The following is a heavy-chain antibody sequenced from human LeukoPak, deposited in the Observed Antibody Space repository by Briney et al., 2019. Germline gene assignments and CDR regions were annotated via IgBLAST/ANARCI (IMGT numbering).Heavy chain of an antibody. CDR1: GYTFTGDY. J-gene: IGHJ4*02. CDR3: ARATLSYSSSWYYFDY. CDR2: INPNSGGT. Sequence: ASVKVSCNASGYTFTGDYMHWVRQAPGQGLEWMGWINPNSGGTNYAQKFLGRVTMTRDTSISTAYMELSRLRSDDTAVYYCARATLSYSSSWYYFDYWGQGTLVTVSS. V-gene: IGHV1-2*02. D-gene: IGHD6-13*01.